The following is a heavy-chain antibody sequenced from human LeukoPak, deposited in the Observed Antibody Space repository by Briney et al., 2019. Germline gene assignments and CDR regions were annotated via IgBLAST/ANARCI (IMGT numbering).Heavy chain of an antibody. CDR2: ISVTGGST. V-gene: IGHV3-23*01. Sequence: PGGSLRLSCAASGFTFTTFAMSWVRQAPGKGLGWVSSISVTGGSTYYADSVKGRFTISRDNSKNTLYLQMNSLRAEDTAVYYCAKDYDGSGSADDYWGQGTLVTVSS. J-gene: IGHJ4*02. D-gene: IGHD3-10*01. CDR3: AKDYDGSGSADDY. CDR1: GFTFTTFA.